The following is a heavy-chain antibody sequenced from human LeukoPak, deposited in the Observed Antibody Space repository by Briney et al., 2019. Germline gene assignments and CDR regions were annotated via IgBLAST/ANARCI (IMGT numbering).Heavy chain of an antibody. Sequence: EASVKVSCKASGGTFSSYAISWVRQAPGQGLEWMGWISAYSGNTNYAQKLQGRVTMTTDTSTSTAYMELRSLRSDDTAVYYCARMTYYDFWSGSPNYGMDVWGQGTTVTVSS. CDR2: ISAYSGNT. CDR3: ARMTYYDFWSGSPNYGMDV. CDR1: GGTFSSYA. J-gene: IGHJ6*02. D-gene: IGHD3-3*01. V-gene: IGHV1-18*01.